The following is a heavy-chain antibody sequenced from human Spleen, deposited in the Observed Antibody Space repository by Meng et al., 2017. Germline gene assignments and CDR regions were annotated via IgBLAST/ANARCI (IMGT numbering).Heavy chain of an antibody. CDR3: ARAWYSYGYDY. CDR1: GGSINSTNG. Sequence: QVQRQQSGPGLVKPSGTLALTCAGSGGSINSTNGWSWVRQTPGKGLEWIGEIYHSGSTYYNPSLKSRVTISVDTSKNQFSLKLSSVTAADTAVYYCARAWYSYGYDYWGQGTLVTVSS. D-gene: IGHD5-18*01. J-gene: IGHJ4*02. V-gene: IGHV4-4*02. CDR2: IYHSGST.